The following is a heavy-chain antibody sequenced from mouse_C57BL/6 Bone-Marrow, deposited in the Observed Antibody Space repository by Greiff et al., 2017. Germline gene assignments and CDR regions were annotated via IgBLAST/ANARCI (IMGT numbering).Heavy chain of an antibody. D-gene: IGHD2-12*01. CDR2: FHPYNDDT. CDR3: ARSSTFFYDMDY. V-gene: IGHV1-47*01. CDR1: GYTFTTYP. Sequence: QVQLQQSGAELAKPGASVKMSCKASGYTFTTYPIEWMKQKHGQSLEWIGNFHPYNDDTKYNEKFKGKATLPVDKSSNPVYLELIRLTSYDSAVYYCARSSTFFYDMDYWGQGTSLTVSS. J-gene: IGHJ2*02.